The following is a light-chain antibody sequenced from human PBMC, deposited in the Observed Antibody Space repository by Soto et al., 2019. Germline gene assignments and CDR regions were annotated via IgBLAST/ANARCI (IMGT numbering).Light chain of an antibody. J-gene: IGKJ4*01. CDR2: GAS. CDR1: QSISSN. V-gene: IGKV3-15*01. Sequence: ERVMTQSPATLSVSPGERATLSCRTSQSISSNLAWYQQKPGQAPRLLIYGASTRATGFPVRFTGSGSGTEFTLTISSLQSEDFVVYYCQQYHEWPLTFGGGTKV. CDR3: QQYHEWPLT.